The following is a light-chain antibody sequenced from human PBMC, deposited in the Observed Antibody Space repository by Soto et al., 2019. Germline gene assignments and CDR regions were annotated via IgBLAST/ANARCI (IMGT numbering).Light chain of an antibody. V-gene: IGKV3-20*01. CDR3: QQYGSAPKLT. CDR2: GAS. Sequence: EIVLTQSPGTLSLSPGERATLSCSASQSVSSRYLAWYQQKPGQAPRLLIYGASSRATGIPDRFSGSGSGTDFTLNISRLEPEDVAVYYCQQYGSAPKLTFGGGAKVEIK. CDR1: QSVSSRY. J-gene: IGKJ4*01.